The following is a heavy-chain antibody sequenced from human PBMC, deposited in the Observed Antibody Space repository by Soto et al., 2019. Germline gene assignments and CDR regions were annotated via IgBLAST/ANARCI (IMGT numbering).Heavy chain of an antibody. CDR1: GYSFTSYW. CDR2: IDPSDSYT. V-gene: IGHV5-10-1*01. J-gene: IGHJ6*02. Sequence: PGESLKISCKGSGYSFTSYWISWVRQMPGKGLEWMGRIDPSDSYTNYSPSFQGHVTISADKSISTAYLQWSSLKASDTAMYYCARHGMITPPKYDIDDWGQGTKVTVSS. D-gene: IGHD3-16*01. CDR3: ARHGMITPPKYDIDD.